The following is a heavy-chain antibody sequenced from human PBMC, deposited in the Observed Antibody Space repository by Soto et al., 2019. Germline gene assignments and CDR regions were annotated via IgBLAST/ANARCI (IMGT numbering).Heavy chain of an antibody. CDR2: IYRGGST. CDR1: GFIVSRNS. J-gene: IGHJ4*02. V-gene: IGHV3-66*01. D-gene: IGHD4-17*01. Sequence: GGSLGLSCAASGFIVSRNSMTWVRQAPGKGLEWVSLIYRGGSTYYADSVKGRFTISRDSSNNTLYLQMNSLRADDTALYYCAGRNSGDYPYFDFWGPGTLVTVSS. CDR3: AGRNSGDYPYFDF.